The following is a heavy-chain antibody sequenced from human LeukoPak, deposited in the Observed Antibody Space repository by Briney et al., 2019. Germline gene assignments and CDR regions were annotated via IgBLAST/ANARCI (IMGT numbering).Heavy chain of an antibody. D-gene: IGHD4-11*01. Sequence: GGSLRLSCAASGFTVSSNYMSWVRQAPGKGLEWVSVIYSGVSTDYADSVKGRFTISRDNSKNTLYLQMNSLSAEDTAVYFCASGETTAFDYWGQGTLVTVSS. CDR2: IYSGVST. CDR1: GFTVSSNY. V-gene: IGHV3-66*01. CDR3: ASGETTAFDY. J-gene: IGHJ4*02.